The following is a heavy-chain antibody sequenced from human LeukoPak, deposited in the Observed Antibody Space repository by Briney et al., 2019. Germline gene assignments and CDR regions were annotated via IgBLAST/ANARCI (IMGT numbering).Heavy chain of an antibody. CDR2: VGGGGANT. CDR1: GFSFSNYA. CDR3: AKRRDGYTQY. J-gene: IGHJ4*02. D-gene: IGHD5-24*01. Sequence: GGSLRLSCAASGFSFSNYAMSWVRQAPGKGLEWVSAVGGGGANTDYADSVKGRFTISRDNSKNTLYLQMNNLRAEDTAVYYCAKRRDGYTQYWGQGTLVTVSS. V-gene: IGHV3-23*01.